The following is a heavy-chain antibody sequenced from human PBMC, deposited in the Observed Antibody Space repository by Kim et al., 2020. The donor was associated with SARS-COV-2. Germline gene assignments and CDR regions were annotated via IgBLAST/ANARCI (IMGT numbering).Heavy chain of an antibody. J-gene: IGHJ3*02. CDR1: GFTVSSNY. V-gene: IGHV3-66*04. Sequence: GGSLRLSCAASGFTVSSNYMSWVRQAPGKGLEWVSVIYSGGSTYYADSVKGRFTISRDNSKNTLYLQMNSLRAEDTAVYYCASQGRWLQYYGAFDIWGQGTMVTVSS. CDR2: IYSGGST. D-gene: IGHD3-10*01. CDR3: ASQGRWLQYYGAFDI.